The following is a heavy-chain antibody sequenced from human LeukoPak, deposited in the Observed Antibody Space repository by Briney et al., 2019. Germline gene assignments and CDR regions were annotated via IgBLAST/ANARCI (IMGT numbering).Heavy chain of an antibody. CDR1: GFTVSSNY. V-gene: IGHV3-66*01. CDR2: IYSGGST. Sequence: PGGSLRLSRAASGFTVSSNYMSWVRQAPGKGLEWVSVIYSGGSTYYADSVKGKFSISRDNSKNTLYLQMNSLRAEDTAVYYCARGVPGSGSHQSDYWGQGTLVTVSS. D-gene: IGHD3-10*01. CDR3: ARGVPGSGSHQSDY. J-gene: IGHJ4*02.